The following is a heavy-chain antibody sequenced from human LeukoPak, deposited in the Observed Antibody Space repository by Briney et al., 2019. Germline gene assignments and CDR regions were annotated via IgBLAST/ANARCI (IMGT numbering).Heavy chain of an antibody. CDR3: ARDHYYYGSGSYYNPLGY. CDR2: INPSGGST. Sequence: ASVKVSCKASGYTFTGHYMQWVRQAPGQGLEWMGIINPSGGSTSYAQKFQGRVTMTRDTSTSTVYMELSSLRSEDTAVYYCARDHYYYGSGSYYNPLGYWGQGTLVTVSS. J-gene: IGHJ4*02. D-gene: IGHD3-10*01. CDR1: GYTFTGHY. V-gene: IGHV1-46*01.